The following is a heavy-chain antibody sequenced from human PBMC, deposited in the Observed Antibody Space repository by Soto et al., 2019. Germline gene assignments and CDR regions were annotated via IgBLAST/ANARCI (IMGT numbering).Heavy chain of an antibody. J-gene: IGHJ4*02. CDR1: GFTFSDYY. CDR3: AREETRPDY. V-gene: IGHV3-11*01. CDR2: ISSTGTVK. Sequence: PGGSLRLSCAASGFTFSDYYMSWIRQAPGKGLEWVSYISSTGTVKYYADSVKGRFTISRDDAKNSLYLQMSSLRAEDTAVYYCAREETRPDYWGQGTLVTVSS. D-gene: IGHD1-1*01.